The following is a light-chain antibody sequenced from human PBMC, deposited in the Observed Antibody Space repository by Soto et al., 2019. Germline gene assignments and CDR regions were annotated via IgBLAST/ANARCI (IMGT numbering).Light chain of an antibody. Sequence: QSVLTQPRSVSGSPGQSVTISCTGTSSDVGAYKFVSWYQHHPGKAPKLIIYDVSRWPSGVPGRFSGSKSGNTASLTISGLQPEDEADYYCCSYAGSYTLVFGGGTKLTVL. V-gene: IGLV2-11*01. CDR1: SSDVGAYKF. J-gene: IGLJ3*02. CDR3: CSYAGSYTLV. CDR2: DVS.